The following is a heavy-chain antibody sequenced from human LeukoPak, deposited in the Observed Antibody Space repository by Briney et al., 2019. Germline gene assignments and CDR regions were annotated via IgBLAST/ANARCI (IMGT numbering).Heavy chain of an antibody. CDR1: GYTFTSYD. CDR3: ARTYPYGSGSPWDY. V-gene: IGHV1-8*01. D-gene: IGHD3-10*01. CDR2: MNPNSGNT. J-gene: IGHJ4*02. Sequence: GASVKVSCKASGYTFTSYDINWVRQATGQGLEWMGWMNPNSGNTGYAQKFQGRVTMTRNTSISTAYMELSSLRSEGTAVYYCARTYPYGSGSPWDYWGQGTLVTVSS.